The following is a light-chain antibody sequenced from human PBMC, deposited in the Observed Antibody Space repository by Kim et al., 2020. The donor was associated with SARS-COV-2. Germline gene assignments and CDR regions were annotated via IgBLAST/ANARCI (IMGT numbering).Light chain of an antibody. Sequence: DIQMTQSPSSLSASVGERVTTTCRASQSISSSLNWYQQKPGKTPNLLIYAASNLQSGVPSRFSGSGSGTDFTLTISSLQPEDFATYFCQQSYSTPRTFGQGTKLEI. CDR1: QSISSS. J-gene: IGKJ2*02. CDR2: AAS. V-gene: IGKV1-39*01. CDR3: QQSYSTPRT.